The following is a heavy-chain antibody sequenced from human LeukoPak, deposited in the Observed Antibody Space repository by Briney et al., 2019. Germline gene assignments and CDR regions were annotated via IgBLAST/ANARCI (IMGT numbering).Heavy chain of an antibody. D-gene: IGHD2-21*02. CDR1: GGSISSYY. CDR3: ARVKGSSYSGGYYYYFDY. V-gene: IGHV4-4*07. CDR2: IYTSGST. Sequence: PSETLSLTCTVSGGSISSYYWSWIRQPAGKGLEWIGRIYTSGSTNYNPSLKSRVTISVDPSKNQFSLKLSSVTAADTAVYYCARVKGSSYSGGYYYYFDYWGQGTLVTVSS. J-gene: IGHJ4*02.